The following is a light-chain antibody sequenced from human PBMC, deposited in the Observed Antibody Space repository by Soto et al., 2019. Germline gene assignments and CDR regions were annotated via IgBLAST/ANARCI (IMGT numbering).Light chain of an antibody. J-gene: IGKJ3*01. CDR1: QSVSNT. V-gene: IGKV3-15*01. Sequence: EVVLTQSPATLSVFPGEKATLSCAASQSVSNTLAWYHQKPGQAPRPLIYGASTRAAGVPARFSGSGSGTEFTLTISSLQSEASAMYYCQHDSSWPFTFGPGTKVAIE. CDR2: GAS. CDR3: QHDSSWPFT.